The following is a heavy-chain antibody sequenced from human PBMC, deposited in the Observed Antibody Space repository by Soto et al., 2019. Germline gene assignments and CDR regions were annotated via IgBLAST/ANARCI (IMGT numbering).Heavy chain of an antibody. CDR2: IYYSGST. CDR1: GGSISSYY. Sequence: SETLSLTCTVSGGSISSYYWSWIRQPPGKGLEWIGYIYYSGSTNYNPSLKSRVTISVDTSKNQFSLKLSSVTAADTAVYYCARRVASGYSRLNWFDPWGQGTLVTVYS. CDR3: ARRVASGYSRLNWFDP. J-gene: IGHJ5*02. D-gene: IGHD6-13*01. V-gene: IGHV4-59*01.